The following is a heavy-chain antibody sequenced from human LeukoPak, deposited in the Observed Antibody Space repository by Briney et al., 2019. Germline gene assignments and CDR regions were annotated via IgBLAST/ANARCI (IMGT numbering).Heavy chain of an antibody. V-gene: IGHV4-39*01. D-gene: IGHD1-7*01. Sequence: SETLSLTCTVSGGSISSYYWSWIRQPPGKGLEWIGSIYYSGSTYYNPSLKSRVTISVDTSKNQFSLKLSSVTAADTAVYYCARQGDWNYHYWGQGTLVTVSS. CDR1: GGSISSYY. J-gene: IGHJ4*02. CDR2: IYYSGST. CDR3: ARQGDWNYHY.